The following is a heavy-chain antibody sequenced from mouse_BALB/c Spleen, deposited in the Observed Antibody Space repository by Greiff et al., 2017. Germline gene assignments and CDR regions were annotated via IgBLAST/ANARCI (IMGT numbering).Heavy chain of an antibody. Sequence: VQLQQSGAELAKPGASVKMSCKASGYTFTSYWMHWVKQRPGQGLEWIGQIYPGDGDTNYNGKFKGKATLTADKSSSTAYMQLSSLTSEDSAVYFCARWLLDFDYWGQGTTLTVSS. CDR1: GYTFTSYW. D-gene: IGHD2-3*01. J-gene: IGHJ2*01. CDR3: ARWLLDFDY. CDR2: IYPGDGDT. V-gene: IGHV1-80*01.